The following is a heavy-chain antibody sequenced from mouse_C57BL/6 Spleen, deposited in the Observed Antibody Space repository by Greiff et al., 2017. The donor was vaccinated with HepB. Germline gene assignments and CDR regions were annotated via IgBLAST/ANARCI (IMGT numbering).Heavy chain of an antibody. CDR2: ISYDGSN. CDR3: ARAHYDGYFDV. J-gene: IGHJ1*03. D-gene: IGHD2-4*01. CDR1: GYSITSGYY. Sequence: EVKLQESGPGLVKPSQSLSLTCSVTGYSITSGYYWNWIRQFPGNKLEWMGYISYDGSNNYNPSLKNRISITRDTSKNQFFLKLNSVTTEDTATYYCARAHYDGYFDVWGTGTTVTVSS. V-gene: IGHV3-6*01.